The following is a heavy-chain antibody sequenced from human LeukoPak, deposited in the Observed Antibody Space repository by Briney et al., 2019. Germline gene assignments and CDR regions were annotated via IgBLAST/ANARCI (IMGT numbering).Heavy chain of an antibody. Sequence: GGSLRLSCAASGFTFSDYYMSWIRQAPGKGLEWVSYISSSGSTIYYADSVKGRFTISRDNSKNTLYLQMNSLRAEDTAVYYCAKEPLGSWSPYDYWGQGTLVTVSS. J-gene: IGHJ4*02. V-gene: IGHV3-11*01. D-gene: IGHD7-27*01. CDR3: AKEPLGSWSPYDY. CDR1: GFTFSDYY. CDR2: ISSSGSTI.